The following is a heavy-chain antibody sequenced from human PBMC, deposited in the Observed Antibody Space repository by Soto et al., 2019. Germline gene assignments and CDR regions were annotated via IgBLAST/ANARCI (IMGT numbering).Heavy chain of an antibody. D-gene: IGHD3-22*01. J-gene: IGHJ6*02. CDR3: ARQGSDSSGYGLGDV. CDR1: GYSFTSYW. CDR2: IYPGDSDT. V-gene: IGHV5-51*01. Sequence: GESLKISCKGSGYSFTSYWIGWVRQMPGKGLEWMGIIYPGDSDTRYSPSFQGQVTISADKSISTAYLQWSSLKASDTAMFYCARQGSDSSGYGLGDVWGQGTTVTVSS.